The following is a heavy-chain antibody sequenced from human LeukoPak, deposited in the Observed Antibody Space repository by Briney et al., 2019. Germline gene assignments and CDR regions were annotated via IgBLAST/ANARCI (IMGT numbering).Heavy chain of an antibody. Sequence: GGSLRLSCAASGFTFSNAWMNWVRQAPGKGLEWVGRIKSKTDGGTTDCAAPVKGRFTISRDDSKNTLYLQMNSLRAEDTAVYYCARREGQFDYWGQGTLVTVSS. CDR1: GFTFSNAW. J-gene: IGHJ4*02. CDR3: ARREGQFDY. CDR2: IKSKTDGGTT. V-gene: IGHV3-15*07.